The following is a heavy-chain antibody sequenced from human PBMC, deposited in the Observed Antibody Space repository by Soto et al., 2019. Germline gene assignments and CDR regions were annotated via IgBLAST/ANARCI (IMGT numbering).Heavy chain of an antibody. D-gene: IGHD6-13*01. Sequence: ASVKVSCKASGYTFTSYGISWVRQAPGQGLEWMGWISAYNGNTNYAQKLQGRVTMTTDTSTSTAYMELRSLRSDDTAVYYCARAMSENLPAGVAAGTRFNYYYYGTDVWGQGTTVTVSS. CDR2: ISAYNGNT. CDR3: ARAMSENLPAGVAAGTRFNYYYYGTDV. CDR1: GYTFTSYG. J-gene: IGHJ6*02. V-gene: IGHV1-18*04.